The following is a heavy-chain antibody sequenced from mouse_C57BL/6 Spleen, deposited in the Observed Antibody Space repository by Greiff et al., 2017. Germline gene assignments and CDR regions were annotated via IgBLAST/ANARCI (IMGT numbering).Heavy chain of an antibody. CDR2: IHPNSGST. J-gene: IGHJ2*01. V-gene: IGHV1-64*01. Sequence: QVQLQQPGAELVKPGASVKLSCQASGYTFTSYWMPWVKQRPGKGLEWIGMIHPNSGSTYYNEKFKSKDTMTVDKYYSTAYMQLNHLTSEDSAVDYCAIRGLTHFDYWGPGTTLTVSS. CDR1: GYTFTSYW. CDR3: AIRGLTHFDY.